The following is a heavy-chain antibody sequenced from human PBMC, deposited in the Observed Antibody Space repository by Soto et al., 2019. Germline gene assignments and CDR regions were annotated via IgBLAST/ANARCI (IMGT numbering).Heavy chain of an antibody. Sequence: EVQLLESGGGLVQPGGSLRLSCAVSEFTFSSYAVNWVRQAPGKGLEWVSVISGSGDNTYYADSVKGRFTISRDNSKNTLYLQMNTLRAEDTAVYYCAKDLGTDDFWSAYYTYYYMDVWGRGTTVTVSS. CDR1: EFTFSSYA. V-gene: IGHV3-23*01. CDR2: ISGSGDNT. J-gene: IGHJ6*03. CDR3: AKDLGTDDFWSAYYTYYYMDV. D-gene: IGHD3-3*01.